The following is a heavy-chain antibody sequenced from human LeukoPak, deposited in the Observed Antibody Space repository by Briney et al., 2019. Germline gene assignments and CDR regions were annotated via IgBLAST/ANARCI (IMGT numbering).Heavy chain of an antibody. CDR1: GGSISTYS. J-gene: IGHJ4*02. Sequence: SETLSLTCTVSGGSISTYSWSWVRQPPGKGLEWLGYIYYSGNTIYNPSLRSRVIISVDTSKNQISLKLSSVTAADTAVYYCARVIVATIGSYFDYWGQGSLVTVSS. CDR3: ARVIVATIGSYFDY. V-gene: IGHV4-59*01. CDR2: IYYSGNT. D-gene: IGHD5-12*01.